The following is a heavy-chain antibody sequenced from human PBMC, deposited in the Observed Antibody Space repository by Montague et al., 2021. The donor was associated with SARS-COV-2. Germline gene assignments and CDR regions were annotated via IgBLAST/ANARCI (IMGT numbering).Heavy chain of an antibody. V-gene: IGHV4-59*01. Sequence: SETLSLTCTVSGGSISSYYWSWIRQPPGKGLEWIGYIYYSGSTNYNPSLKSRVTISVDTSKSRFSLKLSSVTAADTAVYYCARDSRTDFDWLFPDSGSYYYYMDVWGKGTTVTVSS. CDR3: ARDSRTDFDWLFPDSGSYYYYMDV. J-gene: IGHJ6*03. D-gene: IGHD3-9*01. CDR2: IYYSGST. CDR1: GGSISSYY.